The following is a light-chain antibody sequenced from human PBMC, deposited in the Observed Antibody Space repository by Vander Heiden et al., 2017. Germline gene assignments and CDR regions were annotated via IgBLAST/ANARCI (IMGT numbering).Light chain of an antibody. Sequence: QSVSGNLACYQQKRGQAPRLIIYGASMRASGIPGRFSRSGCGTEFPLTISSLQYEHFAVYYWQQDNTLLLFGPGTKVDIK. CDR2: GAS. J-gene: IGKJ3*01. V-gene: IGKV3D-15*01. CDR3: QQDNTLLL. CDR1: QSVSGN.